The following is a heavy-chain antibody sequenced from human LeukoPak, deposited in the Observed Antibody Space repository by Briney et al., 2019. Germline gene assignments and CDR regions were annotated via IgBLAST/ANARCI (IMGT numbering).Heavy chain of an antibody. D-gene: IGHD4-17*01. CDR1: GGSISTYY. V-gene: IGHV4-59*01. CDR3: ARVGTYGDYSYDAFDI. J-gene: IGHJ3*02. CDR2: IYYSGST. Sequence: SATLSLTCTGSGGSISTYYWSWIRQPPGKGLEWIGYIYYSGSTNYNPSLKSRVTISVDTSKNHFSLKLSSVTAADTAVYYCARVGTYGDYSYDAFDIWGQGTMVTISS.